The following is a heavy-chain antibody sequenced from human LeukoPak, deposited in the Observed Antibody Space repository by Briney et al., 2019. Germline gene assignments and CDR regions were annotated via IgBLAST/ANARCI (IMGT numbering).Heavy chain of an antibody. J-gene: IGHJ4*02. V-gene: IGHV3-23*01. CDR2: IGGNGGGT. Sequence: PGGSLRLSCAASGFTFSSFPMTWVRKAPGTGLEWVSIIGGNGGGTYYADSVKGRFTISRDNSKNTLYLQMNSLRAEDTAVYFCAKERAATTSFDYWGQGTLVTVSS. CDR1: GFTFSSFP. CDR3: AKERAATTSFDY. D-gene: IGHD4-11*01.